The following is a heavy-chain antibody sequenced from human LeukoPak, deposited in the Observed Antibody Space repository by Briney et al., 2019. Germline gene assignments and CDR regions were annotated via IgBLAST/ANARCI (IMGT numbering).Heavy chain of an antibody. CDR2: INPSGGST. V-gene: IGHV1-46*03. J-gene: IGHJ5*02. CDR1: GYTFTSYY. D-gene: IGHD3-10*01. CDR3: ARDGSGSYYNNWFDP. Sequence: RAPVKVSCKASGYTFTSYYMHWVRQAPGQGLEWMGIINPSGGSTSYAQKFQGRVTMTRDTSTSTVYMELSSLRPEDTAVYYCARDGSGSYYNNWFDPWGQGNLVTVSS.